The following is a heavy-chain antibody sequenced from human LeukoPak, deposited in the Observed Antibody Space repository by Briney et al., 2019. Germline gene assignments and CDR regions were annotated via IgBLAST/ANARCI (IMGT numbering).Heavy chain of an antibody. CDR1: GVSISSSSYY. D-gene: IGHD6-13*01. V-gene: IGHV4-39*01. Sequence: SETLSLTCTVSGVSISSSSYYWGWIRQPPGKGLEWIGTIYYSGSTYYNPSLKSRVTISVDTSRNQFSLELSSATAADTAVYYCARRGPYSNNWYQAFDIWGQGTLVTVSS. J-gene: IGHJ3*02. CDR2: IYYSGST. CDR3: ARRGPYSNNWYQAFDI.